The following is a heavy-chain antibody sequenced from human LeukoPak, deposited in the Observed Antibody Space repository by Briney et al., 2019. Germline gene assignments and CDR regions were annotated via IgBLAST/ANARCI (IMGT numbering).Heavy chain of an antibody. V-gene: IGHV1-2*02. CDR3: ARADRLHGGPYLIGP. D-gene: IGHD3-16*01. CDR1: GYTFTDYY. CDR2: INPNSGGI. Sequence: ASVKVSCKPSGYTFTDYYLHWVRQAPGQGLEWMGWINPNSGGISSALKFQGRVTMTRDTSITTVYMEVSWLTSDDTAIYYCARADRLHGGPYLIGPWGQGTLVTVSS. J-gene: IGHJ5*02.